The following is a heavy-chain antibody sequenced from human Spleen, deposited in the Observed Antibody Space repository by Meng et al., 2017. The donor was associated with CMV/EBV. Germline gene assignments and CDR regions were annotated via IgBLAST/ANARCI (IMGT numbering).Heavy chain of an antibody. CDR1: GGTFSSYA. CDR3: ARSDQLLYRP. V-gene: IGHV1-69*06. D-gene: IGHD3-10*01. Sequence: SVKVSCKASGGTFSSYAISWVRQAPGQGLEWTGGIIPIFGTANYAQKFQGRVTITGNISISTVYMELSNLKSEDTAVYYCARSDQLLYRPWGQGALVTVSS. J-gene: IGHJ5*02. CDR2: IIPIFGTA.